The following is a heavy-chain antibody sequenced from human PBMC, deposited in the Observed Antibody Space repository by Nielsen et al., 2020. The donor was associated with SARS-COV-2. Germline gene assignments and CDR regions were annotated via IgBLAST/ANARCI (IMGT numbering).Heavy chain of an antibody. D-gene: IGHD7-27*01. V-gene: IGHV4-59*12. Sequence: SETLSLTCTVSGGSINSYYWSWIRQAPGKGLEWIGYIYDTERTNYNPTLKSRVTISIDKSKNQFSLELRSVTAADTAVYYCARDCSCGLGSSPSYYFDYWGQGTLVTVSS. CDR2: IYDTERT. CDR3: ARDCSCGLGSSPSYYFDY. J-gene: IGHJ4*02. CDR1: GGSINSYY.